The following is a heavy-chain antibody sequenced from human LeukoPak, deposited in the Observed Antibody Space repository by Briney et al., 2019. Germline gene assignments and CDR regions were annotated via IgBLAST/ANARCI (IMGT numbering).Heavy chain of an antibody. CDR1: GFTFDDYA. J-gene: IGHJ6*02. D-gene: IGHD3-3*01. CDR2: ISWNSGSI. CDR3: AREDYDFWSGYLIGFGMDV. Sequence: GGSLRLSCAASGFTFDDYAMHWVRQAPGKGLEWVSGISWNSGSIGYADSVKGRFTISRDNAKNSLYLQMNSLRAEDTAVYYCAREDYDFWSGYLIGFGMDVWGQGTTVTVSS. V-gene: IGHV3-9*01.